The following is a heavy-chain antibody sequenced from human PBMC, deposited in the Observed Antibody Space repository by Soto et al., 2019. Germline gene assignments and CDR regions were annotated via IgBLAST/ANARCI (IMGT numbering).Heavy chain of an antibody. V-gene: IGHV1-69*01. J-gene: IGHJ6*02. CDR1: GGTFSSYA. Sequence: QVQLVQSGAEVKKPGSSVKVSCKASGGTFSSYAISWVRQAPGQRLEWMGGIIPIFGTANYAQKFQGRVTITADESTSTAYMELSSLRSEDTAVYYCARGSGLYSSSFYYGMDVWGQGTTVTVSS. D-gene: IGHD6-13*01. CDR2: IIPIFGTA. CDR3: ARGSGLYSSSFYYGMDV.